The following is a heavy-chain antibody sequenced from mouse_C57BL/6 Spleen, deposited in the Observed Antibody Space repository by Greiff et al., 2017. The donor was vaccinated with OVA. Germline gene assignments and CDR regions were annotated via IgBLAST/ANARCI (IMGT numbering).Heavy chain of an antibody. CDR3: ARREGGGPAWFAY. Sequence: VQLQQSGAELMKPGASVKLSCKATGYTFTEYTIQWVKQRSGQGLEWIGWFLPGSGSIKYNEKFKDKATLTADKSSSTVYMELSRLTSEDSAVXFCARREGGGPAWFAYWGQGTLVTVSA. CDR1: GYTFTEYT. V-gene: IGHV1-62-2*01. J-gene: IGHJ3*01. CDR2: FLPGSGSI.